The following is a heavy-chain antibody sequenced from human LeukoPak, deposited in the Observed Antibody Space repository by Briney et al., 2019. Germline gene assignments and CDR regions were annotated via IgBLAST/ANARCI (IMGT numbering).Heavy chain of an antibody. CDR2: IRYDGSNK. Sequence: PGGSLRLSCAASGFTFSTYGMHWVRQAPGKGLEWVAFIRYDGSNKYYADSVKGRFTISRDNSKNTLSLQMNSLRAEDTAVYYCARGARFLEWSPYDYWGQGTLVTVSS. J-gene: IGHJ4*02. D-gene: IGHD3-3*01. V-gene: IGHV3-30*02. CDR1: GFTFSTYG. CDR3: ARGARFLEWSPYDY.